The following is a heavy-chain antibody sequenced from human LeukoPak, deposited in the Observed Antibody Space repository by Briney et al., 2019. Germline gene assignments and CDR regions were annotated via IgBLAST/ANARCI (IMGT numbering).Heavy chain of an antibody. V-gene: IGHV3-23*01. Sequence: PGGSLRLSCAASGFTFSSYAMSWVRQAPGKGLEWVSTFSGSGGNTYYADSVKGRFTISRDNSKNTLYLQMNSLRAEDTAVYYCAKAAVTTGSNWFDPWGQGTLVTVSS. CDR1: GFTFSSYA. CDR3: AKAAVTTGSNWFDP. J-gene: IGHJ5*02. D-gene: IGHD4-17*01. CDR2: FSGSGGNT.